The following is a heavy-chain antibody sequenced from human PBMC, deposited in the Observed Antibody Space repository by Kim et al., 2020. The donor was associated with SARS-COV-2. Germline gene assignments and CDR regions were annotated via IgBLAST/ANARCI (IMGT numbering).Heavy chain of an antibody. D-gene: IGHD2-2*01. Sequence: GGSLRLSCAASGFTFSSYAMSWVRQAPGKGLEWVSAISGSGGSTYYADSVKGRFTISRDNSKNTLYLQMNSLRAEDTAVYYCAKVSLRYQLLSAYYFDYWGQGTLVTVSS. CDR2: ISGSGGST. CDR3: AKVSLRYQLLSAYYFDY. CDR1: GFTFSSYA. V-gene: IGHV3-23*01. J-gene: IGHJ4*02.